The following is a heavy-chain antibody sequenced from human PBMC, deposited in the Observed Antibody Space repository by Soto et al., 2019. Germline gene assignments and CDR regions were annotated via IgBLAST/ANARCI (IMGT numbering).Heavy chain of an antibody. CDR3: ARDPDSGWYDWFDP. CDR2: ISSSSSTI. V-gene: IGHV3-48*02. J-gene: IGHJ5*02. D-gene: IGHD6-19*01. CDR1: GFTFSSYS. Sequence: GSLRLSCAASGFTFSSYSMNWVRQAPGKGLEWVSYISSSSSTIYYADSVKGRFTISRDNAKNSLYLQMNSLRDEDTAVYYCARDPDSGWYDWFDPWGQGTLVTVSS.